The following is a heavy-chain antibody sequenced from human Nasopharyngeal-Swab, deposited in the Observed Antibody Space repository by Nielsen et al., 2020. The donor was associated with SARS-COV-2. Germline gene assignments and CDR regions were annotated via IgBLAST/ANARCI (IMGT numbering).Heavy chain of an antibody. CDR1: GYNFTTYW. Sequence: GGSLRLSCKGSGYNFTTYWIGWVRQMPGKGLEWMGIIYPGDSDTRYSPSFQGQVTISADKSISTAYLQWSSPKASDTAMYYCARRGYGGSGSYYFYYYMDVWGKGTTVTVSS. D-gene: IGHD4-23*01. CDR3: ARRGYGGSGSYYFYYYMDV. J-gene: IGHJ6*03. CDR2: IYPGDSDT. V-gene: IGHV5-51*01.